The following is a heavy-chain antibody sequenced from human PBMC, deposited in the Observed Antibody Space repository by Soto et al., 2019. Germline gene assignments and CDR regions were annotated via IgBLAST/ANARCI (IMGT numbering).Heavy chain of an antibody. CDR1: GGSISSGGYS. V-gene: IGHV4-30-2*01. CDR2: IYHSGST. CDR3: ARGVPNYFDY. Sequence: NPSETLSLTCAVSGGSISSGGYSWSWIRQPPGKGLEWIGYIYHSGSTYYNPSLKSRVTISVDRSKNQFSLKLSSVTAADTAVYYCARGVPNYFDYWGQGTLVTVSS. J-gene: IGHJ4*02.